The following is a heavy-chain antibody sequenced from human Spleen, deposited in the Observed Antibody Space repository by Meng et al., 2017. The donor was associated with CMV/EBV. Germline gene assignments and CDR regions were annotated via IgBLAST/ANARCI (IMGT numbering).Heavy chain of an antibody. V-gene: IGHV4-34*01. J-gene: IGHJ4*02. Sequence: QVQLQQWGAGLLKPSETLSLPCAGYGGSFSGYYWSWIRQPPGKGLEWIGEINHSGSTNYNPSLKSRVTISVDTSKNQFSLKLSSVTAADTAVYYCARGKGRSGPWDYWGQGTLVTVSS. CDR3: ARGKGRSGPWDY. CDR2: INHSGST. CDR1: GGSFSGYY. D-gene: IGHD3-3*01.